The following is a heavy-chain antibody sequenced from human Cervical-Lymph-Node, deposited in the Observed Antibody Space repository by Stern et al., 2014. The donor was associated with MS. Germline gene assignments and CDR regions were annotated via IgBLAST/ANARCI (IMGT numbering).Heavy chain of an antibody. D-gene: IGHD2-15*01. V-gene: IGHV1-69*09. CDR2: IIPMVGLA. CDR1: GGTFSSSYA. Sequence: QLVQSGAEVKKPGSSMNVSCKTSGGTFSSSYAITWMRQAPGQGLEWMGRIIPMVGLANYAQKFQDRVIITADKSTSTSYMELRSLTSEDTAVYYCARGVVSNRAAATLHNLFDPWGQGTLVTVSS. CDR3: ARGVVSNRAAATLHNLFDP. J-gene: IGHJ5*02.